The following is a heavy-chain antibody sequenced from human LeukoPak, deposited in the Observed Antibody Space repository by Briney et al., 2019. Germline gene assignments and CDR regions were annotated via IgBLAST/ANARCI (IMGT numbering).Heavy chain of an antibody. CDR3: AREEGAYYYGSGSLPVDY. D-gene: IGHD3-10*01. V-gene: IGHV1-18*01. Sequence: ASVKVSCKASGDTFTNYGISWVRQAPGQGLEWMGWISAYNGNTNYAQKLQGRVTMTTDTSTSTAYMELRSLRSDDTAVYYCAREEGAYYYGSGSLPVDYWGQGTLVTVSS. CDR2: ISAYNGNT. J-gene: IGHJ4*02. CDR1: GDTFTNYG.